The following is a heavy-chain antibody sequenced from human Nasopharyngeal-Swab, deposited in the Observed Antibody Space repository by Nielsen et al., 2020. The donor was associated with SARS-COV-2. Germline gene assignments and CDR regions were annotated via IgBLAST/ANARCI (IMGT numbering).Heavy chain of an antibody. CDR1: GFSFTSSA. CDR3: AKEEVPNDY. Sequence: ETLSLTCEVSGFSFTSSAMSWVRQPPGKGLEYVSGISISGGVTYYADSVKGRFTISRDNSRNTLYLQMNSLRVEDTAIYYCAKEEVPNDYWGQGTLVTVSS. J-gene: IGHJ4*02. V-gene: IGHV3-23*01. CDR2: ISISGGVT.